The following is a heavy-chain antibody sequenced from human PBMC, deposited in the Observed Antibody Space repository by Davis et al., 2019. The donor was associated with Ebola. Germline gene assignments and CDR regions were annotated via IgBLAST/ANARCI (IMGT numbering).Heavy chain of an antibody. J-gene: IGHJ6*02. Sequence: AASVKVSCKASGGTFSSYAISWVRQAPGQGLEWMGRIIPILGIANYAQKFQGRVTITADKSTSTAYMELSSLRSEDTAVYYCARMDIAMVRMDYYYGMDVWGQGTTVIVSS. V-gene: IGHV1-69*04. CDR2: IIPILGIA. CDR3: ARMDIAMVRMDYYYGMDV. CDR1: GGTFSSYA. D-gene: IGHD5-18*01.